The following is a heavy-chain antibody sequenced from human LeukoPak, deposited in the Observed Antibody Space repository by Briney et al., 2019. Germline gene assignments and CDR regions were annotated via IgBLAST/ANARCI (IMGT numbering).Heavy chain of an antibody. J-gene: IGHJ3*02. D-gene: IGHD2-2*01. V-gene: IGHV1-8*01. CDR3: ARVGACSSPSCYWVDFDI. Sequence: ASVKVSCKASGYTFTSYDINWVRQATGQGLEWMGWMNPNSGNTGYAQKFQGRVTMTRNTSISTAYMELSSLRSEDTAVYYCARVGACSSPSCYWVDFDIWGQGTMVTVSS. CDR1: GYTFTSYD. CDR2: MNPNSGNT.